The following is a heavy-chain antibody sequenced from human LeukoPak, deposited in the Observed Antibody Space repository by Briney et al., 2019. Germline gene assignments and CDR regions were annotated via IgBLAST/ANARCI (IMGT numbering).Heavy chain of an antibody. CDR3: ARDGWFGELSPYYFDC. CDR2: ISSSSSYI. D-gene: IGHD3-10*01. CDR1: GFTFSSYS. V-gene: IGHV3-21*01. J-gene: IGHJ4*02. Sequence: GGSLRLSCAASGFTFSSYSMNWVRQAPGKGLEWVSSISSSSSYIYYADSVKGRFTISRDNAKNSLYLQMNSLRAEDTAVYYCARDGWFGELSPYYFDCWGQGTLVTVSS.